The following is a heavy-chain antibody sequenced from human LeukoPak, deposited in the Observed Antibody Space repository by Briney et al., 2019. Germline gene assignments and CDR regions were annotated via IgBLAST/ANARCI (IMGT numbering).Heavy chain of an antibody. Sequence: SETLSLTCTVSGGSISSGEYYWSWIRQPPGKGPEWIGYIYYSGSTYYNPSLKSRVTISVDTSKNQFSLKLSSVTAADTAVYYCARGHTFRLWAWGQGTLVTVSS. J-gene: IGHJ5*02. D-gene: IGHD2-2*02. CDR3: ARGHTFRLWA. V-gene: IGHV4-30-4*01. CDR2: IYYSGST. CDR1: GGSISSGEYY.